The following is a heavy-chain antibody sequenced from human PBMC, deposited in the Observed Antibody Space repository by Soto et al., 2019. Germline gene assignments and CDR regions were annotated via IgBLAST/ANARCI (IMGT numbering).Heavy chain of an antibody. D-gene: IGHD6-19*01. CDR1: GFTFSSYS. Sequence: EVQLVEVGGGLVKPGGSLRLSCAASGFTFSSYSMTWVRQAPGKGRECVSSISSGSSSIYYADSVKGRFTISRDNAKNSLYLQINSLRAEETAVYYCARALSSLIAVPAYWGQGTLVTVSS. V-gene: IGHV3-21*02. CDR2: ISSGSSSI. J-gene: IGHJ4*02. CDR3: ARALSSLIAVPAY.